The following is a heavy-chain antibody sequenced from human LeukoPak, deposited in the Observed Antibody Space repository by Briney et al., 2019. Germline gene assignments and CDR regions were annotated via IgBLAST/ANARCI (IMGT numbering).Heavy chain of an antibody. Sequence: PSETLSLTCTVSGGSISSHYWSWIRQPPGKGLEWIGYIYYSGSTNYNPSLKSRVTISVDTSKNQFSLKLSSVTAADTAVYYCARRREENGSTFDYWGQGTLVTVSS. J-gene: IGHJ4*02. CDR3: ARRREENGSTFDY. D-gene: IGHD2-2*01. CDR1: GGSISSHY. V-gene: IGHV4-59*11. CDR2: IYYSGST.